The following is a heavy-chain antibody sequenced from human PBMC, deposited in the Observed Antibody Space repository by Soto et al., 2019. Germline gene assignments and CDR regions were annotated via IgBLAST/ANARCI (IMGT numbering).Heavy chain of an antibody. CDR3: ARDGGIEARPQPFEY. V-gene: IGHV4-31*03. D-gene: IGHD6-6*01. J-gene: IGHJ4*02. CDR2: IYYSGST. CDR1: GGSISSGGYY. Sequence: SETLSLTCTVSGGSISSGGYYWSWIRQHPGKGLEWIGYIYYSGSTYYNPSLKSRVTISVDTSKNQFSLKLSSVTAADTAVYYCARDGGIEARPQPFEYWGQGTLVTGSS.